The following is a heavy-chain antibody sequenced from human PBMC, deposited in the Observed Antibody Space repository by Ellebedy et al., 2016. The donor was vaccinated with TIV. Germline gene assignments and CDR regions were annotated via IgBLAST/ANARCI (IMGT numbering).Heavy chain of an antibody. CDR1: GFTFSTYA. Sequence: PGGSLRLSCAASGFTFSTYAMTWVRQAPGKGLEWVSGIWDTGAMTYYPDSVKGRFTVSRNNSKNTLFLQMSHFRAEDTAVYYYARVSPIGAWYLDRWGRGTLVTVSS. CDR3: ARVSPIGAWYLDR. D-gene: IGHD5-24*01. J-gene: IGHJ2*01. V-gene: IGHV3-23*01. CDR2: IWDTGAMT.